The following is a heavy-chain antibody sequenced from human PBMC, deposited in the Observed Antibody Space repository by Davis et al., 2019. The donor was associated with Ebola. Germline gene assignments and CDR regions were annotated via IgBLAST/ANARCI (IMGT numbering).Heavy chain of an antibody. V-gene: IGHV3-21*01. CDR3: AGIFDFWSGYEDY. D-gene: IGHD3-3*01. CDR2: ISSSSSYI. CDR1: GFTFSSYS. Sequence: PGGSLRLSCAASGFTFSSYSMNWVRQAPGKGLEWVSSISSSSSYIYYADSVKGRFTISRDTAKNSLSLQMNSLRAEDTAVYYCAGIFDFWSGYEDYWGQGTLVTVSS. J-gene: IGHJ4*02.